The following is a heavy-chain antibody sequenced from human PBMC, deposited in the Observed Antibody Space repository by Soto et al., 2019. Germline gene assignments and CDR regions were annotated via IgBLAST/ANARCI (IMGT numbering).Heavy chain of an antibody. D-gene: IGHD2-15*01. CDR1: GGSISSYY. CDR2: IYTSGST. J-gene: IGHJ6*02. Sequence: SETLSLTCTVSGGSISSYYWSWIRQPAGKGLEWIGRIYTSGSTNYNPSPKSRVTMSVDTSKNQFSLKLSSVTAADTAVYYCARDRVVVAATHHYYYGMDVWGQGTTVTVSS. V-gene: IGHV4-4*07. CDR3: ARDRVVVAATHHYYYGMDV.